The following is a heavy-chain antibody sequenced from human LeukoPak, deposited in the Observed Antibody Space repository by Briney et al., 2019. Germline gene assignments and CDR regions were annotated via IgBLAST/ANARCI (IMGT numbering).Heavy chain of an antibody. CDR1: GFTFSRYG. CDR3: AKERATETRRLDY. CDR2: ISYGGSNK. J-gene: IGHJ4*02. V-gene: IGHV3-30*18. Sequence: PGGSLRLSCAASGFTFSRYGMHWVRQAPGKGLEWVAVISYGGSNKNYADSVKGRFTISRDNSKNTLYLQMNSLRPEDAAVYYCAKERATETRRLDYWGQGTPVTVSS.